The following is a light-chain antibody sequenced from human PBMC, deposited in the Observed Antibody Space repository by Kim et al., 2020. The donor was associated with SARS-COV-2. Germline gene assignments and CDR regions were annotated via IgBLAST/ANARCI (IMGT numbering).Light chain of an antibody. J-gene: IGKJ1*01. CDR3: QQYGSSPPWT. Sequence: PGERAPLSCRASQSVSSSYLAWYQQKPGQAPRLLIYGASSRATGIPDRFSGSGSGTDFTLTISRLEPEDFAVNYCQQYGSSPPWTFGQGTKVDIK. CDR2: GAS. CDR1: QSVSSSY. V-gene: IGKV3-20*01.